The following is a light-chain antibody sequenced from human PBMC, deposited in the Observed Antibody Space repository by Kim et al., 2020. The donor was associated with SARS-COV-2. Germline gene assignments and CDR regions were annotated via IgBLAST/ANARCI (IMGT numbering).Light chain of an antibody. CDR2: QDS. CDR1: KLGDKY. Sequence: VSPGQTASLTCTGDKLGDKYACWYQQKPGQSPVLVIYQDSKRPSGIPERFSGSNSGNTATLTISGTQAMDEADYYCQAWDSSTVVFGGGTQLTVL. CDR3: QAWDSSTVV. J-gene: IGLJ2*01. V-gene: IGLV3-1*01.